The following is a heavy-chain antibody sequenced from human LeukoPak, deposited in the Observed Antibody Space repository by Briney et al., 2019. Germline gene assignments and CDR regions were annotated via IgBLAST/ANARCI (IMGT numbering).Heavy chain of an antibody. D-gene: IGHD3-10*01. V-gene: IGHV3-30*18. J-gene: IGHJ6*02. CDR1: GFTFSSYG. Sequence: PGGSLRLSCAASGFTFSSYGMHWVRQAPGKGLEWVAVISYDGSNKYYADSVKGRFAISRDNSKNTLYLQVTSLRTEDTAIYYCAKDLGGLWFGEHSYYYYGMDIWGQGTTVTVSS. CDR3: AKDLGGLWFGEHSYYYYGMDI. CDR2: ISYDGSNK.